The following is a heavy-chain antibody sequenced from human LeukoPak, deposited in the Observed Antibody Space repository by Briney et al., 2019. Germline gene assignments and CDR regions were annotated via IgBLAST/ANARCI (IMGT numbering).Heavy chain of an antibody. V-gene: IGHV5-51*01. CDR2: IYPGDSDT. CDR3: AADYYDSSGYAIDAFDI. J-gene: IGHJ3*02. Sequence: GESLKISCKVSGYSFTSYWIGWVRQMPGKGLEWMGIIYPGDSDTRYSPSFQGQVTISADKSISTAYLQWSSLKASDTAMYYCAADYYDSSGYAIDAFDIWGQGTMVTVSS. CDR1: GYSFTSYW. D-gene: IGHD3-22*01.